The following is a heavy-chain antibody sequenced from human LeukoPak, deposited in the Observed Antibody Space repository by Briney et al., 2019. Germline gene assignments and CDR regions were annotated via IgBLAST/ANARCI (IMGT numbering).Heavy chain of an antibody. Sequence: SVKVSCKASGGTFSRYAISWVRQVPGQGLEWMGGIIPIFGTANYAQKFQGRVTITADESTSTAYMELSSLRSEDTAVYYRARDAAILDSSGYYYLWWGQGTLVTVSS. J-gene: IGHJ4*02. D-gene: IGHD3-22*01. CDR3: ARDAAILDSSGYYYLW. CDR2: IIPIFGTA. V-gene: IGHV1-69*13. CDR1: GGTFSRYA.